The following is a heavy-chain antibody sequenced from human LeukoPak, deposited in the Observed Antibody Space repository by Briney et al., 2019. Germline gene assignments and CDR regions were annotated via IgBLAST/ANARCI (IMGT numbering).Heavy chain of an antibody. V-gene: IGHV3-74*03. Sequence: GGSLRLSCAASGFTFSSYWMHWVRQAPGMGLVWVSRISSDGSSTTYADSVKGRFTISRDNAKNTVYLQMNSLRAEDTAVYYCARDIALGRIEYWGQGTLVTVSS. D-gene: IGHD7-27*01. CDR3: ARDIALGRIEY. CDR2: ISSDGSST. J-gene: IGHJ4*02. CDR1: GFTFSSYW.